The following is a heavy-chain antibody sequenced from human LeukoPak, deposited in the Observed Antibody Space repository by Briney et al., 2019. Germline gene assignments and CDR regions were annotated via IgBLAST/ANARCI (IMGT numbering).Heavy chain of an antibody. CDR3: ARGSVAGIPYYFDY. J-gene: IGHJ4*02. CDR2: INHSGST. V-gene: IGHV4-34*01. Sequence: SETLSLTCTVSGGSLSSYYWSWIRQPPGKGLEWIGEINHSGSTNYNPSLKSRVTISVDTSKNQFSLKLSSVTAADTAVYYCARGSVAGIPYYFDYWGQGTLVTVSS. D-gene: IGHD6-19*01. CDR1: GGSLSSYY.